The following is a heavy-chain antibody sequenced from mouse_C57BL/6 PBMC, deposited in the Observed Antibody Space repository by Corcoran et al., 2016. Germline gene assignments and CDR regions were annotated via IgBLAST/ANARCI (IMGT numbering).Heavy chain of an antibody. CDR1: GYTFTSYW. V-gene: IGHV1-55*01. D-gene: IGHD2-4*01. J-gene: IGHJ1*03. CDR2: IYPGSGST. CDR3: ARPRGLRRSPYWYFDV. Sequence: QVQLQQPGAELVKPGASVKMSCKASGYTFTSYWITWVKQRPGQGLEWIGDIYPGSGSTNYNEKFKSKATLTVDTSSSTAYMQLSSLTSEDSAVYYCARPRGLRRSPYWYFDVWGTGTTVTVSS.